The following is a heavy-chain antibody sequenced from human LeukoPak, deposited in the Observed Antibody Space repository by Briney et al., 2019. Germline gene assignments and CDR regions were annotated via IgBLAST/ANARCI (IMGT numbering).Heavy chain of an antibody. CDR2: ISSSGSTI. Sequence: GGSLRLSCAASGFTFSSYEMNWVRQAPGKGLEWVSYISSSGSTIYYADSVKGRFTISRDNAKNSLYLQMNSLRAEDTALYYCAKDGGYCSSTSCYHFDYWGQGTLVTVSS. J-gene: IGHJ4*02. CDR1: GFTFSSYE. D-gene: IGHD2-2*01. CDR3: AKDGGYCSSTSCYHFDY. V-gene: IGHV3-48*03.